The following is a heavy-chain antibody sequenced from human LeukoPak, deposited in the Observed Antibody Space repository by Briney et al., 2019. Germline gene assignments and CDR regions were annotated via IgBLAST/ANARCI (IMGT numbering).Heavy chain of an antibody. J-gene: IGHJ5*02. CDR1: GGSFSGYY. V-gene: IGHV4-34*01. CDR2: INHSGST. D-gene: IGHD3-22*01. CDR3: ARRGGITMIAAWFDP. Sequence: SETLSLTCAVYGGSFSGYYWSWIRQPPGKGLEWIGEINHSGSTNYNPSLKSRVTISVDTSKNQFSLKLSSVTAADTAVYYCARRGGITMIAAWFDPWGQGTLVTVSS.